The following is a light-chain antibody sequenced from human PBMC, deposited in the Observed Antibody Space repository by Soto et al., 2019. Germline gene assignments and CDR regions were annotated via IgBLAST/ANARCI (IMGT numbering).Light chain of an antibody. CDR3: QKYGGSPYT. CDR1: QSVRSNY. CDR2: GAS. Sequence: EIVLTQSPGTLSLSPGERATLSCRASQSVRSNYLAWYQQKPGQAPRLLIYGASSRATGIPDRFSGTGPGTDFTLTISRHQPEDIQVSYFQKYGGSPYTYAHVTKLEL. V-gene: IGKV3-20*01. J-gene: IGKJ2*01.